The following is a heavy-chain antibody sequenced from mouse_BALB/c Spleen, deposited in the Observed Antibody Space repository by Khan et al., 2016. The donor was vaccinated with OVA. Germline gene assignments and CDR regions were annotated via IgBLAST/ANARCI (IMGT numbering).Heavy chain of an antibody. Sequence: VQLQQSGPELVKPGASVKMSCKASGYTFTSYVMHWVKQKPGQGLEWIGYISPNSDGSKYNEKFRGKATLTSDKSSSTAYMELSSLTSEDSAVYYCLGALSYYGSAYEGFAYWGQGTLVTVSA. CDR2: ISPNSDGS. D-gene: IGHD1-1*01. J-gene: IGHJ3*01. CDR1: GYTFTSYV. V-gene: IGHV1S136*01. CDR3: LGALSYYGSAYEGFAY.